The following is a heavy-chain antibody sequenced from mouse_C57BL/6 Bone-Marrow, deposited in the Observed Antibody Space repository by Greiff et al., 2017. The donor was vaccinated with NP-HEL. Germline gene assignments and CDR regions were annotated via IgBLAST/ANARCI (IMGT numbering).Heavy chain of an antibody. Sequence: VQLQQSGPELVKPGASVKISCKASGYAFSSSWMNWVKQRPGKGLEWIGRIYPGDGDTNYNGKFKGKATLTADKSSSTAYMQLSSLTSEDSAVYYCADTAVVARARFAYWGQGTLVTVSA. J-gene: IGHJ3*01. V-gene: IGHV1-82*01. D-gene: IGHD1-1*01. CDR3: ADTAVVARARFAY. CDR1: GYAFSSSW. CDR2: IYPGDGDT.